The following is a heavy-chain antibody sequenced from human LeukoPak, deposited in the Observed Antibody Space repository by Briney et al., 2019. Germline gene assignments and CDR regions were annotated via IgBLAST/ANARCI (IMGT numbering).Heavy chain of an antibody. D-gene: IGHD3-16*01. Sequence: GSLRLSCAASGFTFSSYSMNWVRQAPGKGLEWVSSISSSSSYIYYADSVKGRFTISRDNAKNSLYLQMNSLRAEDTAVYYCARDGEGGYYFDYWGQGTLVTVSS. CDR3: ARDGEGGYYFDY. V-gene: IGHV3-21*01. J-gene: IGHJ4*02. CDR1: GFTFSSYS. CDR2: ISSSSSYI.